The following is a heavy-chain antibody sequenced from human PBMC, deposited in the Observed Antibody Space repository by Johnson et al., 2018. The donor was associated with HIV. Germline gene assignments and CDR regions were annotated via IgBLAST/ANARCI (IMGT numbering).Heavy chain of an antibody. V-gene: IGHV3-11*04. D-gene: IGHD3-10*01. Sequence: QVQLVESGGGLVKPGGSLRFSCAASGITFSDYYMSWIRQAPGKGLEWVSYISSSGNTIYYADSVKGRVTISRDNAKKSLYLQMNSLRAEDTAVYYCARDKGRGAFDIWGQGTMVTVSS. CDR2: ISSSGNTI. J-gene: IGHJ3*02. CDR3: ARDKGRGAFDI. CDR1: GITFSDYY.